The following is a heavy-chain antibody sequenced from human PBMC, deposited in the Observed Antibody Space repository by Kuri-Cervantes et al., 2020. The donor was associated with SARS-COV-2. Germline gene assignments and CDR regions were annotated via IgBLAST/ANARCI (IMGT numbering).Heavy chain of an antibody. CDR1: GFTFSSYS. CDR3: ARSELSALYDFWSGYAGH. Sequence: GGSLRLSCAASGFTFSSYSMNWVRQAPGKGLEWVSYISSSSSTIYYADSVKGRFTISRDNAKNSLYLQMNSLRAEDTAVYYCARSELSALYDFWSGYAGHWGQGTLVTVSS. CDR2: ISSSSSTI. D-gene: IGHD3-3*01. V-gene: IGHV3-48*01. J-gene: IGHJ4*02.